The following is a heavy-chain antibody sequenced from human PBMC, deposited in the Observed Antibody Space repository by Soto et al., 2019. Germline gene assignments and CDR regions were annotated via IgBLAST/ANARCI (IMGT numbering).Heavy chain of an antibody. CDR1: GGTFSSYA. D-gene: IGHD6-6*01. CDR2: IIPIFGTS. CDR3: ARGLEYSSSSPIDY. V-gene: IGHV1-69*01. Sequence: QVQLVQSGAEVKKPGSSVKVSCKASGGTFSSYAISWVRQAPGQVLEWMGGIIPIFGTSNYAKNFKGRVTITADESTSTAYMELSSLRSEDTAVYYCARGLEYSSSSPIDYWGKGSLVVVSS. J-gene: IGHJ4*02.